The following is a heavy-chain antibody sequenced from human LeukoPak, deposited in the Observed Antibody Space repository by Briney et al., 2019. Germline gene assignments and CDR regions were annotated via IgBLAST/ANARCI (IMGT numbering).Heavy chain of an antibody. J-gene: IGHJ4*02. CDR3: ARSYYYDSSGYCDY. D-gene: IGHD3-22*01. V-gene: IGHV5-51*01. CDR1: GYSFTNYW. Sequence: GESLKISCEGSGYSFTNYWIGWVRQMPGKGLEWMGIIYPGDSDTRYSPSFQGQVTISADKSISTAYLQWSSLKASDTATYYCARSYYYDSSGYCDYWGQGTLVTVSS. CDR2: IYPGDSDT.